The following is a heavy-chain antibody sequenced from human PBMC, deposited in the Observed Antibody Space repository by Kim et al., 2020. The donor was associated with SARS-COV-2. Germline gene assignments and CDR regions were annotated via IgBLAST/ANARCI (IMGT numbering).Heavy chain of an antibody. J-gene: IGHJ3*02. CDR3: ARDRRALYDSSGYEPFDI. D-gene: IGHD3-22*01. Sequence: QGRVTMTRDTSTSTVYMELSSLRSEDTAVYYCARDRRALYDSSGYEPFDIWGQGTMVTVSS. V-gene: IGHV1-46*01.